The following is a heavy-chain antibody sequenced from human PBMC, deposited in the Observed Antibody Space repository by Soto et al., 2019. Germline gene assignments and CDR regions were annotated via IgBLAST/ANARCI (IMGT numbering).Heavy chain of an antibody. CDR2: MNPNSGNT. CDR3: VRVRDIVVVVAATEDAFDI. J-gene: IGHJ3*02. V-gene: IGHV1-8*01. D-gene: IGHD2-15*01. Sequence: ASVKVSCKASGSTFTSYDINWVRQVTGQGLKWMGWMNPNSGNTGYAQKFQGRVTMTRNTSISTAYMELSSLRSEDTAVYYCVRVRDIVVVVAATEDAFDIWGQGTMVTVSS. CDR1: GSTFTSYD.